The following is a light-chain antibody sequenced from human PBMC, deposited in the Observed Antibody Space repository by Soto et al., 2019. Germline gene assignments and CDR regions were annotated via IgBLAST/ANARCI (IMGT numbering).Light chain of an antibody. CDR2: AAS. V-gene: IGKV1-39*01. Sequence: DIQMTQSPSSLSASVVGRVTITCXSSQSITSYLNWYQQKPGKAPKLLIYAASSLQSGVPSRFSGSGSGTDFTLTISSLQPEDFATYYCQQSYSTPRLTFGGGTKVDIK. CDR1: QSITSY. CDR3: QQSYSTPRLT. J-gene: IGKJ4*01.